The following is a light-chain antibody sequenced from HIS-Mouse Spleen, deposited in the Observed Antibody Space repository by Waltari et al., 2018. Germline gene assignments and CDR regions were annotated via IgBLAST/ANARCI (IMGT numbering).Light chain of an antibody. CDR2: EGS. V-gene: IGLV2-23*01. Sequence: QSALTQPASVSGSPGQSITISCTGTRSDVGRYNHFPWYQQHPGKAPKLMIYEGSKRPSGVSNRFSGSKSGNTASLTISGLQAEDEADYYCCSYAGSSTYVVFGGGTKLTVL. CDR3: CSYAGSSTYVV. J-gene: IGLJ2*01. CDR1: RSDVGRYNH.